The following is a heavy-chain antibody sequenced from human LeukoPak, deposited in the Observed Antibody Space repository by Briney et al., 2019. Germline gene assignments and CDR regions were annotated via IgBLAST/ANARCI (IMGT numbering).Heavy chain of an antibody. D-gene: IGHD6-13*01. CDR1: RYNFANYW. V-gene: IGHV5-51*01. Sequence: NLGESLKISCKGSRYNFANYWIGWVRQMPGKGLEWMGIIYPDDSDTTYSPSFQGQVTISADKSISTAYLQWSSLKASDTAMYYCARRIVAAGNDAFDIWGQGTMVTVSS. CDR2: IYPDDSDT. CDR3: ARRIVAAGNDAFDI. J-gene: IGHJ3*02.